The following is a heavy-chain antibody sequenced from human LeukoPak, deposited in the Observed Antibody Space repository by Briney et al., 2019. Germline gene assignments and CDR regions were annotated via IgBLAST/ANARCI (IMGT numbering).Heavy chain of an antibody. Sequence: SETLSLTCTVSGGSISSYYWNWMRQPPGKGLEWMGEINHSGSTNYNPSLKSRVTISVDTSKNQFSLKLSSVTAADTAVYYCARVTGTTSGDAFDIWGQGTMVTVSS. D-gene: IGHD1-1*01. CDR3: ARVTGTTSGDAFDI. J-gene: IGHJ3*02. V-gene: IGHV4-34*01. CDR2: INHSGST. CDR1: GGSISSYY.